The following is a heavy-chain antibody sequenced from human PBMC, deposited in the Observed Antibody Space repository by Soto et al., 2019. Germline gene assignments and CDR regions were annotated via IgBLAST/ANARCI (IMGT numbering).Heavy chain of an antibody. Sequence: EVQLVESGGGLVQPGGSLRLSCAASGFTFGSYPMHWVRQAPGKGLEYVSAISTNGDSTFYANSVKGRFTISKDNSKNTVYLQMGSLRAENMGVYYCAREGMSRPRWVFDYWGHGTLVTASS. D-gene: IGHD6-13*01. V-gene: IGHV3-64*01. J-gene: IGHJ4*01. CDR2: ISTNGDST. CDR3: AREGMSRPRWVFDY. CDR1: GFTFGSYP.